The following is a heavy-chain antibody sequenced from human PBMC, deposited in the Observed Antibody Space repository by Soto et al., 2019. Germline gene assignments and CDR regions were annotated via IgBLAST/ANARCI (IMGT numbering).Heavy chain of an antibody. Sequence: QVQLVQSGAEVKKPGSSVKVSCKASGGTFSSYAISWVRQAPGQGREWMGGIIPIFGTANYAQKFQGRVTIAADEPTSTAYMELSRLTAEDPAVYYCAIDGDCSGRRCYYDPWGQGTLVTVSS. J-gene: IGHJ5*02. CDR2: IIPIFGTA. D-gene: IGHD2-15*01. V-gene: IGHV1-69*01. CDR1: GGTFSSYA. CDR3: AIDGDCSGRRCYYDP.